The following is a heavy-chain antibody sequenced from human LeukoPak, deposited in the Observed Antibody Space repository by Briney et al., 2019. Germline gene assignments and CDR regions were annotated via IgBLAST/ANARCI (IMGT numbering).Heavy chain of an antibody. Sequence: SVTVSCKASGGTFSSYAISWVRQPPGQGLEWMGGIIPIFGTANYAQKFQGRVTITADESTSTAYMELSSLRSEDTAVYYCARRMASGAFDIWGQGTMVTVSS. J-gene: IGHJ3*02. V-gene: IGHV1-69*01. D-gene: IGHD3-10*01. CDR2: IIPIFGTA. CDR3: ARRMASGAFDI. CDR1: GGTFSSYA.